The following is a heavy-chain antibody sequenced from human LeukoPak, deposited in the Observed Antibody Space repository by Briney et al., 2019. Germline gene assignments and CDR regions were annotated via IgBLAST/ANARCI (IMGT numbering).Heavy chain of an antibody. D-gene: IGHD6-19*01. CDR1: GYTFTSYD. Sequence: ASVKVSCKASGYTFTSYDINWVRQAPGQGLEWMGWINPNSGGTNYAQKFQGRVTMTRDTSISTAYMELSRLRSDDTAVYYCAREIPLYSSGWYRYYFDYWGQGTLVTVSS. CDR3: AREIPLYSSGWYRYYFDY. V-gene: IGHV1-2*02. J-gene: IGHJ4*02. CDR2: INPNSGGT.